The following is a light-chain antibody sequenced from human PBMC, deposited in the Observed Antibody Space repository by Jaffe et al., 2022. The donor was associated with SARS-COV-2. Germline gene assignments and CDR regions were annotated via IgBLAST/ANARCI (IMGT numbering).Light chain of an antibody. Sequence: QSALTQPASVSGSPGQSITISCTGTSSDVGAYNYVSWYQQHPGKAPKLMIYDVSNRPSGVSNRFSGSKSGNTASLTISELQAEDEADYYCSSYTSSGTRVFGGGTKLTVL. V-gene: IGLV2-14*01. CDR1: SSDVGAYNY. CDR3: SSYTSSGTRV. CDR2: DVS. J-gene: IGLJ3*02.